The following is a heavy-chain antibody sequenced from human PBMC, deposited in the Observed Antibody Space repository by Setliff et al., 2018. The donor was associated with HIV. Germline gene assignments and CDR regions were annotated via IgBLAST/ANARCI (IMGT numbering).Heavy chain of an antibody. CDR1: GYTFTTYS. D-gene: IGHD3-10*01. CDR3: ARGALLAVFDFDN. CDR2: INVGKGDT. V-gene: IGHV1-3*01. Sequence: VKVSCKAFGYTFTTYSLHWVRQAPGQSLEWMGWINVGKGDTKYSQEFQGRITITTDTSANTGYMELSGLRSDDTAVYFCARGALLAVFDFDNWGHGTLVTVSS. J-gene: IGHJ4*01.